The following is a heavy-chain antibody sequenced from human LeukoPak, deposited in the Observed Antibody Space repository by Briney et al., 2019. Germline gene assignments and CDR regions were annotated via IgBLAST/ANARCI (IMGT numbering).Heavy chain of an antibody. CDR3: ARSYAEADAFDI. D-gene: IGHD1-26*01. CDR1: GFTFSSYS. V-gene: IGHV3-21*01. Sequence: GGSLRLSCAASGFTFSSYSMNWVRQAPGKGLEWASSISSSSSYIYYADSVKGRFTISRDNAKNSLYLQMNSLRAEDTAVYYCARSYAEADAFDIWGQGTMVTVSS. CDR2: ISSSSSYI. J-gene: IGHJ3*02.